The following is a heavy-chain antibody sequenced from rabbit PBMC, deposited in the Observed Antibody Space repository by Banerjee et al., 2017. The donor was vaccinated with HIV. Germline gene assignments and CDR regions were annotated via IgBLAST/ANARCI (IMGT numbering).Heavy chain of an antibody. CDR2: VYAGSTGTV. J-gene: IGHJ4*01. V-gene: IGHV1S40*01. Sequence: QSLEESGGDLVKPGASLTLTCTASGFSFSSTHWVYWVRQAPGKGLEWIGTVYAGSTGTVNFANWTKDRFTNTKASSTTVPLQRTSLTAADTATYFCTRGTDYAGKGSNLRDQVTPVTVS. D-gene: IGHD4-2*01. CDR1: GFSFSSTHW. CDR3: TRGTDYAGKGSNL.